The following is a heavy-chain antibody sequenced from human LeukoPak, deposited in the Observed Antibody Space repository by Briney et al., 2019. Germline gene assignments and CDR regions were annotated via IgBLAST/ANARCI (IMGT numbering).Heavy chain of an antibody. CDR2: IYYSGST. D-gene: IGHD4-23*01. V-gene: IGHV4-59*01. CDR1: GGSISSYY. CDR3: ARDDRADYGGNSDGMDV. J-gene: IGHJ6*02. Sequence: PSETLSLTCTVSGGSISSYYWTWIRQPPGKGLEWIGYIYYSGSTNYNPSLKSRVTISVDTSKNQFSLKLSSVTAADTAVYYCARDDRADYGGNSDGMDVWGQGTTVTVSS.